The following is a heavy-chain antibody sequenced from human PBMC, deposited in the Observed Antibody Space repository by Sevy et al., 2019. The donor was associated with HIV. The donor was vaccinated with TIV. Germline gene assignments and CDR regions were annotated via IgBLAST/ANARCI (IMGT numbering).Heavy chain of an antibody. Sequence: GSLRLSCAASGFTFNNAWMSWVRQGPGKGLEWVGRIKSKTEGETTDYAAPVKGRFTMSRDDSKTTLFLQMNSLKAEDTAVYYCTTGFYYGSGSLNYWGQGTLVTVSS. CDR3: TTGFYYGSGSLNY. J-gene: IGHJ4*02. D-gene: IGHD3-10*01. CDR2: IKSKTEGETT. CDR1: GFTFNNAW. V-gene: IGHV3-15*01.